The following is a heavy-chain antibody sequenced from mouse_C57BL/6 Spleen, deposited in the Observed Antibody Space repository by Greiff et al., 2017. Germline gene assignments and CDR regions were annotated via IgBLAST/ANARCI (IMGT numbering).Heavy chain of an antibody. Sequence: DVKLVESGGGLVQPGGSLSLSCAASGFTFTDYYMSWVRQPPGKALEWLGFIRNKANGYTTEYSASVKGRFTISRDNSQSILYLQMNALRAEDSATYYCARSMAYDYDGYFDVWGTGTTVTVSS. CDR3: ARSMAYDYDGYFDV. V-gene: IGHV7-3*01. CDR1: GFTFTDYY. D-gene: IGHD2-4*01. J-gene: IGHJ1*03. CDR2: IRNKANGYTT.